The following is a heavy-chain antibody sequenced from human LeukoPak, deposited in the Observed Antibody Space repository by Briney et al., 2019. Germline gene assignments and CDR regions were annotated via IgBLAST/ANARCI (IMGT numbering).Heavy chain of an antibody. CDR3: ARSDIVVVPAAFSPFFDY. CDR2: ISGSGGST. CDR1: GSTFSSYA. J-gene: IGHJ4*02. V-gene: IGHV3-23*01. Sequence: GGSLRLSCAASGSTFSSYAMSWPRQPPGKGLEWVSAISGSGGSTYYADSVKGRFTISRDNSKTTLYLQMNSLRAEGTAVYYCARSDIVVVPAAFSPFFDYWGQGTLVTVSS. D-gene: IGHD2-2*01.